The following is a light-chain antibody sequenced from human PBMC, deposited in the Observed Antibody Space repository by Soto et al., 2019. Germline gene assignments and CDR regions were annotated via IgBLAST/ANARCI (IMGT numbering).Light chain of an antibody. Sequence: QSALTQPPSXXXXXXXXXXIXCTGTSSDVGGYNYVSWYQQHPGKAPKLMIYEVSKRPSGVPDRFSGSKSGNTTSLTVSGLQAEDEADYYCSSYAGSHNVVFGGGTKLTVL. CDR2: EVS. CDR1: SSDVGGYNY. CDR3: SSYAGSHNVV. J-gene: IGLJ2*01. V-gene: IGLV2-8*01.